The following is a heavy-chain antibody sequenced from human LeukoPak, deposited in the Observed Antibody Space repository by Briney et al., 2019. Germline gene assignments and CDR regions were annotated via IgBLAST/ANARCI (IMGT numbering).Heavy chain of an antibody. J-gene: IGHJ4*02. CDR3: ARGRGSWYVHYLDY. Sequence: PSQTLSLTCTVSGGSISSGTYYWSWIRQPAGKGLEWIGRIYTSGSTNYNPSLKSRVTMSVDTSKNQFSLKLSSVTAADTAVYYCARGRGSWYVHYLDYWDQGTLVTVSS. V-gene: IGHV4-61*02. CDR2: IYTSGST. CDR1: GGSISSGTYY. D-gene: IGHD6-13*01.